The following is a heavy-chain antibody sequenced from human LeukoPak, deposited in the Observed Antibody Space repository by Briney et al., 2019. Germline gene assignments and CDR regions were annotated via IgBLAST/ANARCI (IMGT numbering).Heavy chain of an antibody. CDR3: APTIVATTFFDY. CDR2: IIPMFGTA. D-gene: IGHD5-12*01. J-gene: IGHJ4*02. V-gene: IGHV1-69*06. Sequence: SVKVSCKTSGVTFSSYAISWVRQAPGQGLEWMGGIIPMFGTANYAQKFQGRVTITADKSTSTAFMELSSLRSDDTAVYYCAPTIVATTFFDYWGRGTLVTVSS. CDR1: GVTFSSYA.